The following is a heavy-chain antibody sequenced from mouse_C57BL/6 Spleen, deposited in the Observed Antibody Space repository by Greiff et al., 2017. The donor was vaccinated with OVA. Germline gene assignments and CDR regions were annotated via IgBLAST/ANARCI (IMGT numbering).Heavy chain of an antibody. J-gene: IGHJ4*01. CDR2: IDPSDSYT. CDR3: ARKLVSYYYAMDY. CDR1: GYTFTSYW. V-gene: IGHV1-50*01. D-gene: IGHD4-1*01. Sequence: QVQLQQPGAELVKPGASVKLSCKASGYTFTSYWMQWVKQRPGQGLEWIGEIDPSDSYTNYNQKFKGKATLTVDTSSSTAYMQLRSLTSEDSAVYYCARKLVSYYYAMDYWGQGTSVTVSS.